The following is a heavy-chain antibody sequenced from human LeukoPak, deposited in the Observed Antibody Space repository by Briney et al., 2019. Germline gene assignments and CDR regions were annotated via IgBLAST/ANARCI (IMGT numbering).Heavy chain of an antibody. D-gene: IGHD6-13*01. CDR1: GFTFSDYY. J-gene: IGHJ4*02. Sequence: GGALRLSCAASGFTFSDYYMSWIRQAPGKGLEGVSYISSSGSTIYYADSVKGRFTISRDNAKNSLYLQMNSLRAEDTAVYYCARDQGYRGSWKLFDNWGQGTLVTVSS. CDR2: ISSSGSTI. CDR3: ARDQGYRGSWKLFDN. V-gene: IGHV3-11*01.